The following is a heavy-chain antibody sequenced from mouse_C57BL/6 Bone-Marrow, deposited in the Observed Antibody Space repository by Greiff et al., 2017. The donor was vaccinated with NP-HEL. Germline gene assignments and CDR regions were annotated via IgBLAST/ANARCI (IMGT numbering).Heavy chain of an antibody. J-gene: IGHJ1*03. D-gene: IGHD2-4*01. CDR2: IDPSDSYT. V-gene: IGHV1-50*01. CDR3: ARSYDYDFDFDV. CDR1: GYTFTSYW. Sequence: VQLQQPGAELVKPGASVKLSCKASGYTFTSYWMQWVKQRPGQGLEWIGEIDPSDSYTNYNQKFKGKAPLTVDTSSSTAYMQLSSLTSEDSAVYYCARSYDYDFDFDVWGTGTTVTVSS.